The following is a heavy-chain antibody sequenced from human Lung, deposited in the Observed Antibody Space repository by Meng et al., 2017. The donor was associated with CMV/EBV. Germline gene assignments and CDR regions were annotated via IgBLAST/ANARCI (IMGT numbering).Heavy chain of an antibody. D-gene: IGHD6-19*01. V-gene: IGHV1-46*01. CDR3: AREGGVVAGTGFDY. CDR1: GYTFTTSY. CDR2: IYPSGGST. Sequence: AXVXVSXXASGYTFTTSYIHWVRQAPGQGLEWMGLIYPSGGSTTYAPRFQGRVNMTRDTSTNTVYMELTSLTSEDTAMYYCAREGGVVAGTGFDYWGQGTLVXVSS. J-gene: IGHJ4*02.